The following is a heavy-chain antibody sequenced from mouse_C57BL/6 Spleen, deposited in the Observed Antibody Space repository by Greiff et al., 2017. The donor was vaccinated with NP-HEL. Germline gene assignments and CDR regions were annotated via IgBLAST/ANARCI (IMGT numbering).Heavy chain of an antibody. CDR3: AHYYGSSDGYFDV. CDR1: GFNIKDYY. D-gene: IGHD1-1*01. V-gene: IGHV14-2*01. CDR2: IDPEDGET. Sequence: EVKLMESGAELVKPGASVKLSCTASGFNIKDYYMHWVKQRTEQGLEWIGRIDPEDGETKYAPKFQGKATITADTSSNTAYLQLSSLTSEDTAVYYCAHYYGSSDGYFDVWGTGTTVTVSS. J-gene: IGHJ1*03.